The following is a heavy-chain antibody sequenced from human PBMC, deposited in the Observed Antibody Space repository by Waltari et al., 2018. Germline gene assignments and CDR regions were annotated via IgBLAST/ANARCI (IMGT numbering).Heavy chain of an antibody. CDR2: INPNSGGT. V-gene: IGHV1-2*02. Sequence: QVQLVQSGAEVKKPGASVKVSCKASGYTFTGYYMHWVRKAPGQGLEWMGWINPNSGGTNYAQKFQGRVTMTRDTSISTAYMELSRLRSDDTAVYYCARDPSSSWYGYNWFDPWGQGTLVTVSS. J-gene: IGHJ5*02. CDR1: GYTFTGYY. CDR3: ARDPSSSWYGYNWFDP. D-gene: IGHD6-13*01.